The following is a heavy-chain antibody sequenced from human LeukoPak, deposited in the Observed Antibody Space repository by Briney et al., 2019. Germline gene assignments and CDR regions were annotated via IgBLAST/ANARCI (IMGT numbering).Heavy chain of an antibody. CDR3: AKDDPYYSDSSGSDAFDI. J-gene: IGHJ3*02. V-gene: IGHV3-23*01. Sequence: GGSLRLSCAASGFTFSSYAMSWVRQAPGKGLEWVSAISGSGGSTYYADSVKGRFTISRDNSKNTLYLQMNSLRAEDTAVYYCAKDDPYYSDSSGSDAFDIWGQGTMVTVSS. CDR2: ISGSGGST. CDR1: GFTFSSYA. D-gene: IGHD3-22*01.